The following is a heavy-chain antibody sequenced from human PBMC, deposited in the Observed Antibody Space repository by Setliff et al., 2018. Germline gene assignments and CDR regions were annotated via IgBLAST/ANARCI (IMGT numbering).Heavy chain of an antibody. J-gene: IGHJ4*02. CDR2: IWDDGGNK. V-gene: IGHV3-33*08. CDR3: ARTCSGSGCYAGLES. Sequence: GESLRLSCAASGFTFSTNRMHWVRQAPGKGLEWVAVIWDDGGNKYHADSVKGRFTISRDNSKNTLYLQMNSLRPEDTAVYYCARTCSGSGCYAGLESWGQGTPVTVSS. CDR1: GFTFSTNR. D-gene: IGHD2-15*01.